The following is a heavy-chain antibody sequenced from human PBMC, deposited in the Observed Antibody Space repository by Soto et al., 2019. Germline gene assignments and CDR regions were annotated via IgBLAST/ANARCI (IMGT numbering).Heavy chain of an antibody. CDR3: ARDIVVVVAATRVEPWFDP. V-gene: IGHV6-1*01. CDR1: WDSVSSNSAA. J-gene: IGHJ5*02. CDR2: TYYRSKWYN. Sequence: PSQTLSLTCAISWDSVSSNSAAWNWIRQSPSRGLEWLGRTYYRSKWYNDYAVSVKSRITINPDTSKNQFSLQLNSVTPEDTAVYYCARDIVVVVAATRVEPWFDPWGQGTLVTVSS. D-gene: IGHD2-15*01.